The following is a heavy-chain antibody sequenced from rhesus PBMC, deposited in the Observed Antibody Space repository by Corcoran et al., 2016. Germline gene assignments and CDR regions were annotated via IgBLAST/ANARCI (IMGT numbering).Heavy chain of an antibody. CDR1: GDPFSISS. D-gene: IGHD4-23*01. CDR3: ARGADSNYDHFDY. Sequence: QVQLVQSGYEVKKTWASVKLSSNAHGDPFSISSLRWVLLAPGPGLEWMGGIIHLVAIANYAEKFQGRVTITSDTSTSTAYIELSSLRSEDTAVYYCARGADSNYDHFDYWGQGGLVTVSS. J-gene: IGHJ4*01. V-gene: IGHV1-151*01. CDR2: IIHLVAIA.